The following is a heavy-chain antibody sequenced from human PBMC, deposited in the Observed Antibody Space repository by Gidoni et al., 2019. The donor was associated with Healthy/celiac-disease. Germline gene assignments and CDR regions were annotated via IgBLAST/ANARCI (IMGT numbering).Heavy chain of an antibody. V-gene: IGHV4-39*01. Sequence: QLQLQESGPGLVKPSETLSLTCTVSGGSISSSSYYWGWIRQPPGKGLEWIGSIYYSGSTYYNPSLKSRVTISVDTSKNQFSLKLSSVTAADTAVYYCARSEFLEWLPQNFDYWGQGTLVTVSS. CDR3: ARSEFLEWLPQNFDY. CDR2: IYYSGST. J-gene: IGHJ4*02. CDR1: GGSISSSSYY. D-gene: IGHD3-3*01.